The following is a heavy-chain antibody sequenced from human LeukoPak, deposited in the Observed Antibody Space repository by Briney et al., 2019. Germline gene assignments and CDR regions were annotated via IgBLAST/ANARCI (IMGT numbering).Heavy chain of an antibody. CDR1: GFIVSGDF. D-gene: IGHD1-26*01. CDR2: IYSDRST. CDR3: ARERGRGRDSPWFDY. Sequence: GGSLRLSCAASGFIVSGDFMSWVRQAPGKGLEWVSVIYSDRSTYYADSVKGRFTISRDNSKNTLDLQMTGLRAEDTAVYYCARERGRGRDSPWFDYWGQGTLVTVSS. V-gene: IGHV3-53*01. J-gene: IGHJ4*02.